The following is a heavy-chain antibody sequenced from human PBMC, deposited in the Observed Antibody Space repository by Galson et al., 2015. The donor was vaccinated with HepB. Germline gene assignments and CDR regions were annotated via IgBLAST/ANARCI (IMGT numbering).Heavy chain of an antibody. D-gene: IGHD3-3*01. CDR1: GYTFTSYD. CDR3: ATKRGGFGVVTPRDENWFDP. Sequence: SVKVSCKASGYTFTSYDINWVRQATGQGLEWMGWMNPNSGNTGYAQKFQGRVTMTRNTSISTAYMELSSLRSEDTAVYYCATKRGGFGVVTPRDENWFDPWGQGTLVTVSS. V-gene: IGHV1-8*01. CDR2: MNPNSGNT. J-gene: IGHJ5*02.